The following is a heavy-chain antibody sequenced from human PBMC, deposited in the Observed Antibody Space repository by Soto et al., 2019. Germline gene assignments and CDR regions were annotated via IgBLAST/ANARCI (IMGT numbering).Heavy chain of an antibody. CDR3: ARAGFLEWLLRTAFDYYYGMDV. J-gene: IGHJ6*02. CDR2: IYHSGST. V-gene: IGHV4-4*02. D-gene: IGHD3-3*01. Sequence: SETLSLTCAVSGGSISSSNWWSWVRQPPGKGLEWIGEIYHSGSTNYNPSLKSRVTISVDKSKNQFSLKLSSVTAADTAVYYCARAGFLEWLLRTAFDYYYGMDVWGQGTTVTVSS. CDR1: GGSISSSNW.